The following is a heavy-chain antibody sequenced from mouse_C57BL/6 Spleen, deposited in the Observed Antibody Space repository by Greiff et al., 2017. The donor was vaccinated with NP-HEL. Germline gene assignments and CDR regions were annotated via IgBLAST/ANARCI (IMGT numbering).Heavy chain of an antibody. V-gene: IGHV1-61*01. J-gene: IGHJ2*01. D-gene: IGHD4-1*01. CDR1: GYTFTSYW. CDR3: ARREGTGNDD. Sequence: QVQLQQPGAELVRPGSSVKLSCKASGYTFTSYWMDWVKQRPGQGLEWIGNIYPSDSETHYNQKFKDKATLTVDKSSSTAYMQLSSLTSEGSAVYYCARREGTGNDDWGQGTTLSASS. CDR2: IYPSDSET.